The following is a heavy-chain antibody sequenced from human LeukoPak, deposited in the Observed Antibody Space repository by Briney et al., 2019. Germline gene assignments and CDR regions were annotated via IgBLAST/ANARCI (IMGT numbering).Heavy chain of an antibody. J-gene: IGHJ3*02. D-gene: IGHD3-22*01. CDR2: IYYSGST. Sequence: SQTLSLTCTVFGGSLRSGGFYWNWIRQLPGKGLEWMGYIYYSGSTHYNPSLKSRLTISVDTSKNQFSLKLSSVTAADTAVYYCARDSGGYYLLPHDAFDIWGQGTMVTVSS. V-gene: IGHV4-31*03. CDR1: GGSLRSGGFY. CDR3: ARDSGGYYLLPHDAFDI.